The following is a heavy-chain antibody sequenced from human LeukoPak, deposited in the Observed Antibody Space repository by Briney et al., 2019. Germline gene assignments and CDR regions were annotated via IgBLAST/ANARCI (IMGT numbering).Heavy chain of an antibody. V-gene: IGHV3-74*01. Sequence: GGSLRLSCAASGFTFGNSWVHWVRQAPGKGLVWISLINADGSTTTYADSVKGRFTISRDNARNTLSLQMNSLTIEDTAVYYCVVVVEPPDSDGFDVWGQGTMITVSS. CDR1: GFTFGNSW. CDR2: INADGSTT. D-gene: IGHD1-14*01. J-gene: IGHJ3*01. CDR3: VVVVEPPDSDGFDV.